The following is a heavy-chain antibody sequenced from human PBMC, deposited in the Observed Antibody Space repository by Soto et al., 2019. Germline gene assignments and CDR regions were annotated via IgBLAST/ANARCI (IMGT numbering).Heavy chain of an antibody. J-gene: IGHJ5*02. CDR1: GYTFTSFD. CDR2: MNPNSGNT. CDR3: ARVVLTSSYQINWFGP. V-gene: IGHV1-8*01. Sequence: QEQLVQSGADVKKPGASVKVSCKASGYTFTSFDINWVRQASGQGLEWMGWMNPNSGNTIYEQKFQGRVTMTRNTSITTAYMELSILRSDDTDLYYRARVVLTSSYQINWFGPGGQGTPVTVSS. D-gene: IGHD3-9*01.